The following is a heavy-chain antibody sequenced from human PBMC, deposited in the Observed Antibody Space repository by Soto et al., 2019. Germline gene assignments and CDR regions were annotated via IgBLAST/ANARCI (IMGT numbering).Heavy chain of an antibody. Sequence: ASVKVSCKASGYTFTNYGISWVRQAPGQGLEWMGWINVYNGNTKYAQKVQGRVTMTTDTSTSTAYMELRSLRSDDTAVYYCASAVGQRNYYNQCNWFDPWGQGTLVTVSS. J-gene: IGHJ5*02. CDR2: INVYNGNT. D-gene: IGHD3-10*01. CDR1: GYTFTNYG. CDR3: ASAVGQRNYYNQCNWFDP. V-gene: IGHV1-18*01.